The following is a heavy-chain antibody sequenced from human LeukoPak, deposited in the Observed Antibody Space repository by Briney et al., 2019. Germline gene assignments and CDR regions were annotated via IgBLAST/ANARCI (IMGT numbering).Heavy chain of an antibody. V-gene: IGHV3-9*01. J-gene: IGHJ4*02. CDR2: IDWNSGAM. Sequence: PGRSLRLSCAASGFTFDDYGIHWVRQAPGKGLEWVSGIDWNSGAMGYAGSVKCRFTISRDNAKNSLYLQMNSLRAEDTALYYCVKDRAANLYGSGAFEYWGQGTRVTVSS. CDR1: GFTFDDYG. D-gene: IGHD3-10*01. CDR3: VKDRAANLYGSGAFEY.